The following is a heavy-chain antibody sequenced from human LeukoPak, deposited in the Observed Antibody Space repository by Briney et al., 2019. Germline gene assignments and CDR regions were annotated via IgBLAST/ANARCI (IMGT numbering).Heavy chain of an antibody. D-gene: IGHD3-22*01. CDR1: GYTFTSYY. CDR3: ARSDTYYYDSSGYYKEPNAFDI. V-gene: IGHV1-46*01. Sequence: ASVKVSCKASGYTFTSYYMHWVRQAPGQGLEWMGIINPSGGSTSYAQKFQGRVTMTRDMSTSTVYMELSRLRSDDTAVYYCARSDTYYYDSSGYYKEPNAFDIWGQGTMVTVSS. J-gene: IGHJ3*02. CDR2: INPSGGST.